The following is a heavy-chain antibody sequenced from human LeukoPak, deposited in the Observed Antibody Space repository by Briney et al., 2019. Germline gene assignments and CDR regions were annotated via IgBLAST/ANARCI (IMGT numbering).Heavy chain of an antibody. CDR1: GFTFSSYA. CDR3: AKEYGYCSGGSCYTFDY. D-gene: IGHD2-15*01. J-gene: IGHJ4*02. V-gene: IGHV3-23*01. CDR2: ISGSGGST. Sequence: PGGSLRLSCAASGFTFSSYAMSWARQAPGKGLEWVSAISGSGGSTYYADSVKGRFTISRDNSKNTLYLQMNSLRAEDTAVYYCAKEYGYCSGGSCYTFDYWGQGTLVTVSS.